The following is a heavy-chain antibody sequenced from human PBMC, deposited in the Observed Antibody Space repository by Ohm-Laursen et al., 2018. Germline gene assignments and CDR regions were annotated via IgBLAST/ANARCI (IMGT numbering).Heavy chain of an antibody. D-gene: IGHD2-21*02. J-gene: IGHJ5*02. CDR2: IYYSGST. CDR3: ARHAAYCGGDCYSRWFDP. CDR1: GGSISSGGYY. Sequence: SQTLSLTCTVSGGSISSGGYYWSWIRQHPGKGLEWIGYIYYSGSTYYNPSLKSRVTISVDTSKNQFSLKLSSVTAADTAVYYCARHAAYCGGDCYSRWFDPWGQGTLVTVSS. V-gene: IGHV4-31*03.